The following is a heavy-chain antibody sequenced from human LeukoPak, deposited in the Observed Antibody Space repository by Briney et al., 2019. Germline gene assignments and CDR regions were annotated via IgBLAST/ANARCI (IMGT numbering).Heavy chain of an antibody. Sequence: PGGSLRLSCAASGFTFSSYWMSWVRQAPGKGLEWVANIKQDGSEKYYVDSVKGRFTISRDNAKNSLYLQMNSLRAEDTAVYYCARDYDFWSGYYTLDAFDIWGQGTMVTVSS. J-gene: IGHJ3*02. CDR2: IKQDGSEK. V-gene: IGHV3-7*01. D-gene: IGHD3-3*01. CDR1: GFTFSSYW. CDR3: ARDYDFWSGYYTLDAFDI.